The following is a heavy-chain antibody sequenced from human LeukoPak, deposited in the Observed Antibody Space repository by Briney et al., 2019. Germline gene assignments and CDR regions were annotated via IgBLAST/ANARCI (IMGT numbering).Heavy chain of an antibody. CDR3: ARDPSYGDYAVIDY. V-gene: IGHV3-33*01. CDR1: GFTFGSFG. Sequence: GGSLRLSCAASGFTFGSFGMHWVRQAPGKGLEWVEVIWSDGSNKYYADSVKGRFTISRDNSKNTLYLQMNSLRAEDTAVYYCARDPSYGDYAVIDYWGQGTLVTVPS. J-gene: IGHJ4*02. D-gene: IGHD4-17*01. CDR2: IWSDGSNK.